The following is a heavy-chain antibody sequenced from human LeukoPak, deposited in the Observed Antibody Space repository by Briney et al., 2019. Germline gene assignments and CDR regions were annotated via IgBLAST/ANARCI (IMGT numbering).Heavy chain of an antibody. J-gene: IGHJ5*02. D-gene: IGHD5-12*01. CDR2: IKEDGSEE. CDR1: GFTFSSYW. V-gene: IGHV3-7*01. CDR3: ARDIRFEGSGYDSLRNNWFDP. Sequence: GGSLRLSCAASGFTFSSYWMSWVRQAPGKGLEWVANIKEDGSEEYFVDSVKGRFTISRDNAKNSLYLQMNSLRAEDTALYYCARDIRFEGSGYDSLRNNWFDPWGQGTLVTVSS.